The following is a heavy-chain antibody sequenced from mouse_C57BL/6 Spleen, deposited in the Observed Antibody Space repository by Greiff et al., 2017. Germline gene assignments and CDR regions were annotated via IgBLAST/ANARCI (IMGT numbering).Heavy chain of an antibody. J-gene: IGHJ2*01. CDR3: ARSGGNPMDYFDY. D-gene: IGHD2-1*01. CDR2: IDPSDSET. Sequence: QVQLQQSGAELVRPGSSVKLSCKASGYTFTSYWMHWVKQRPIQGLEWIGNIDPSDSETHYNQKFKDKATLTVDKSSSTAYMQLSSLTSEDSAVYYCARSGGNPMDYFDYGGQGTTLTVSS. V-gene: IGHV1-52*01. CDR1: GYTFTSYW.